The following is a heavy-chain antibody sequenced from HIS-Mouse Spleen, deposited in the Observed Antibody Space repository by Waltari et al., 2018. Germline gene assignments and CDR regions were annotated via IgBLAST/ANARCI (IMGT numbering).Heavy chain of an antibody. V-gene: IGHV4-59*12. CDR2: IYYSGST. Sequence: QVQLVESGGGVVQPGRSLRLSCAASGFTFSSYGMHWVRQAPGKGLGGIGYIYYSGSTNYNPSLKSRVTISVDTSKNQFSLKLSSVTAADTAVYYCAREIPYSSSWYDWYFDLWGRGTLVTVSS. CDR3: AREIPYSSSWYDWYFDL. J-gene: IGHJ2*01. CDR1: GFTFSSYG. D-gene: IGHD6-13*01.